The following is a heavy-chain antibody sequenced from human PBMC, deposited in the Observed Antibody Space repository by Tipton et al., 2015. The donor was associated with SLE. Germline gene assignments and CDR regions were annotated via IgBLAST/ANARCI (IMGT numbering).Heavy chain of an antibody. Sequence: TLSLTCTVSGGSISSYYWSWIRQPPGKGLEWIGYIYYSGSTNYNPSLKSRVTISVDTSKNQFSLKLSSVTAADTAVYYCARGSSGYYSYYYSYMDVWGKGTTVTVSS. CDR3: ARGSSGYYSYYYSYMDV. CDR1: GGSISSYY. CDR2: IYYSGST. V-gene: IGHV4-59*07. D-gene: IGHD3-3*01. J-gene: IGHJ6*03.